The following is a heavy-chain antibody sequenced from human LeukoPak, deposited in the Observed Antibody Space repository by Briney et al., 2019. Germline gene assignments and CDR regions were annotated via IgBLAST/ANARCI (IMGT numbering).Heavy chain of an antibody. CDR2: IWYDGSNK. CDR1: GFTFSSYG. CDR3: AKSTLAYCVGDCPLGDY. Sequence: GRSLRLSCAASGFTFSSYGMHWVRQAPGKGLEWVAVIWYDGSNKYYADSVKGRFTISRDNSKNTLYLQMNSLRAEDTAVYYCAKSTLAYCVGDCPLGDYWGQGTLVTVSS. D-gene: IGHD2-21*02. J-gene: IGHJ4*02. V-gene: IGHV3-33*06.